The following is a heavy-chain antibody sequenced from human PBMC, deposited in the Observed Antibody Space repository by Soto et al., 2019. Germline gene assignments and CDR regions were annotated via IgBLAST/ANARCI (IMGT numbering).Heavy chain of an antibody. J-gene: IGHJ4*02. CDR2: IYYSGST. V-gene: IGHV4-31*03. D-gene: IGHD1-26*01. CDR1: GGSISSGGYD. CDR3: ARGLPIVGATFDY. Sequence: QVQLQESGPGLVKPSQTLSLTCTVSGGSISSGGYDWSWIRQHPGKGLEWIGYIYYSGSTYYNPSLKSRVTISVDTSKNQFSLKLSSVTAADTAVYYCARGLPIVGATFDYWGQGTLVTVSS.